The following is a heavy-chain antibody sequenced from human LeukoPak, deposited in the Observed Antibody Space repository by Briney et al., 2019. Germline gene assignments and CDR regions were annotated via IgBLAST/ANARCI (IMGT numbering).Heavy chain of an antibody. J-gene: IGHJ6*03. V-gene: IGHV1-69*13. Sequence: ASVKVSCKASGGTFSSYAISWVRQAPGQGLEWMGGIIPIFGTANYAQKFQGRVTITADESTGTAYMELSSLRSEDTAVYYCARDKYYDFWSGEETYYYYYYMDVWGKGTTVTVSS. CDR2: IIPIFGTA. D-gene: IGHD3-3*01. CDR3: ARDKYYDFWSGEETYYYYYYMDV. CDR1: GGTFSSYA.